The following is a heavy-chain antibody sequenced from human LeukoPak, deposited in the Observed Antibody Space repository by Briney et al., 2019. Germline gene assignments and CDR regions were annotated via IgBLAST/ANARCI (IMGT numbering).Heavy chain of an antibody. CDR3: ARGGTYNGILSFDP. CDR2: IYYNGYT. CDR1: GGSISSYY. Sequence: WQTLSLTCSVSGGSISSYYWSWIRQPPGKGLEWIGYIYYNGYTNYSPSLRSRVTISLDTSKIQFSLKLTSVTAADTAVYYCARGGTYNGILSFDPWGQGTLVTVSS. V-gene: IGHV4-59*01. D-gene: IGHD3-9*01. J-gene: IGHJ5*02.